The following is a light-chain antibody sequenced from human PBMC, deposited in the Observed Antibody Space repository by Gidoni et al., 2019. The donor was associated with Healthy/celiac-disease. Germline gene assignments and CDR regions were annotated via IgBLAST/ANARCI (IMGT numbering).Light chain of an antibody. V-gene: IGKV3-15*01. CDR2: GAS. CDR3: QQYNNWPLT. Sequence: IVMTQSPATLSVSPGERATLSCSSSQSVSSNLAWYQQKPGQAPMLLIYGASTRATGIPARFSGSGSGTEFTLTISSLQSEDFAVYYCQQYNNWPLTFGGGTKVEIK. CDR1: QSVSSN. J-gene: IGKJ4*01.